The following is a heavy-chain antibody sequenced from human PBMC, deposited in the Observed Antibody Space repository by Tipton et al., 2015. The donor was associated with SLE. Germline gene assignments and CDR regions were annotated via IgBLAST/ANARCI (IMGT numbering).Heavy chain of an antibody. CDR1: SGSLRSSFYY. Sequence: TLSLTCNVSSGSLRSSFYYWGWVRQPPGKGLEWIGSVHYSGNTYYNPSLKSRVTISVDTSKNQFSLKLNSVAAADTAVYYCARRIPRHYYFDLWGRGALVTVSS. J-gene: IGHJ2*01. D-gene: IGHD1-26*01. V-gene: IGHV4-39*07. CDR2: VHYSGNT. CDR3: ARRIPRHYYFDL.